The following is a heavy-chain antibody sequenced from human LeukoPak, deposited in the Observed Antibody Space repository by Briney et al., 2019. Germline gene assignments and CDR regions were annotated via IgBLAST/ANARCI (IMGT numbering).Heavy chain of an antibody. Sequence: SETLSLTCTVSGDSISSSSYYWGWIRQPPGKGLEWIGTMYYSGNTYYNPSLKSRVTISGDTSKNQFSLNLSSVTAADTAVYYCARDLGVVPAWGWFDPWGQGTPVTVSP. CDR3: ARDLGVVPAWGWFDP. V-gene: IGHV4-39*07. J-gene: IGHJ5*02. D-gene: IGHD2-2*01. CDR1: GDSISSSSYY. CDR2: MYYSGNT.